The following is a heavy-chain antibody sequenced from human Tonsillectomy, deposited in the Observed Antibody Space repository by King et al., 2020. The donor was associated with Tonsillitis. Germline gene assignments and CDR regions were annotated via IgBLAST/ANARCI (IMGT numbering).Heavy chain of an antibody. J-gene: IGHJ4*02. CDR3: ATGYFDY. Sequence: DVQLVESGGGLVKPGGSLRLSCAASVFTFSSYSMNWVRQAPGKGLEWVSSISSGSIYIDYADSVKGRFTISRDNAKNSLYLQMNSLRAEDTAVYYCATGYFDYWGQGTLVTVSS. CDR1: VFTFSSYS. CDR2: ISSGSIYI. V-gene: IGHV3-21*01.